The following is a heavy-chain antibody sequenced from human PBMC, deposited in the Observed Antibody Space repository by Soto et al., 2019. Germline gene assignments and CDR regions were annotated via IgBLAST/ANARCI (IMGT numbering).Heavy chain of an antibody. CDR1: GGTFGNSA. CDR3: ARDGDPRTACWSGPLGGGWFDP. J-gene: IGHJ5*02. D-gene: IGHD3-3*01. V-gene: IGHV1-69*12. CDR2: IVPMFGTA. Sequence: QVQLVQSGAEVKKPGSSVNVSCKTSGGTFGNSAVTWVRQAPGQGLEWMGGIVPMFGTANYAQKFQGRLTITAAYSTSTAYMELRSLTSDDTAVYYCARDGDPRTACWSGPLGGGWFDPWGQGTLVTVSS.